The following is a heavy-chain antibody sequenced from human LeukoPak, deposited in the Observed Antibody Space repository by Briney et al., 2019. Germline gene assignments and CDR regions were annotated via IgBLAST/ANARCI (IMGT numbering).Heavy chain of an antibody. Sequence: SESLSLTCAVYVGSFSGYYWSWIPQPPGKGLEWIGEINHSGSTNYNPSLKSRVTISVDTSKNQFSLKLSSVTAADTAVYYCARGDCSSTSCYFIAWYGMDVWGQGTTVTVSS. J-gene: IGHJ6*02. V-gene: IGHV4-34*01. CDR1: VGSFSGYY. CDR2: INHSGST. CDR3: ARGDCSSTSCYFIAWYGMDV. D-gene: IGHD2-2*01.